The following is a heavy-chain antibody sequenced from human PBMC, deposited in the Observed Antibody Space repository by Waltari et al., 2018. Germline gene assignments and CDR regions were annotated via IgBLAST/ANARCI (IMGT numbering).Heavy chain of an antibody. CDR3: AKGSYSSGHLGGWFDP. CDR2: IIGSGGST. CDR1: GFTYTRYD. J-gene: IGHJ5*02. Sequence: EVQLLASGGGLVQPWGSLRLSCPASGFTYTRYDMSLVHQAPEKGLEWFSAIIGSGGSTYYADSVKGRFTISRDNSKNTLYLQMNSLRAEDTAVYYCAKGSYSSGHLGGWFDPWGQGTLVTVSS. D-gene: IGHD6-19*01. V-gene: IGHV3-23*01.